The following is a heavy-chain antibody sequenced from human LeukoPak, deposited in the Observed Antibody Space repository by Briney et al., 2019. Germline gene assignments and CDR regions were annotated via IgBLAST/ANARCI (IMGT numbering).Heavy chain of an antibody. Sequence: ASVKVSCEASGYTFTSYGISWVRQAPGQGLEWMGRISAYNGNTNYAQKLQGRVTMTTDTSTSTAYMELRSLRSDDTAVYYCARVAGGHYYYYMDVWGKGTTVTISS. CDR3: ARVAGGHYYYYMDV. D-gene: IGHD6-19*01. V-gene: IGHV1-18*01. CDR2: ISAYNGNT. CDR1: GYTFTSYG. J-gene: IGHJ6*03.